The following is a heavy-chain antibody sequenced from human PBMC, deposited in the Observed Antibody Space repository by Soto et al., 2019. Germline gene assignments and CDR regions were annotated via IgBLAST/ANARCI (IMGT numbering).Heavy chain of an antibody. D-gene: IGHD2-2*01. Sequence: QVQLVQSGAEVKKPGSSVKVSCKASGGTFSSYAISWVRQAPGQGLEWMGGIIPISGTTNYAQKFQGRVTITADDATNTAYMELSSLRSEDTAVYYCARSQGSSTSLEIYYYYYYGMDVVGQGTTVTVSS. V-gene: IGHV1-69*01. CDR1: GGTFSSYA. CDR2: IIPISGTT. CDR3: ARSQGSSTSLEIYYYYYYGMDV. J-gene: IGHJ6*02.